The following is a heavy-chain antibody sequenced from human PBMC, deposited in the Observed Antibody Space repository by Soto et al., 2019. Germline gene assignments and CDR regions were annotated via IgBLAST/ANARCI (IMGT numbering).Heavy chain of an antibody. V-gene: IGHV1-2*02. CDR2: INPNSGGT. J-gene: IGHJ4*02. D-gene: IGHD1-7*01. CDR3: ASFGITGTTTTRRFDY. CDR1: GYTFTGYY. Sequence: ASVKVSCKASGYTFTGYYMHWVRQAPGQGLEWMGWINPNSGGTNYAQKFQGRVTMTRDTSISTAYMELSRLRSDDTAVYYCASFGITGTTTTRRFDYWGQGTLVTVSS.